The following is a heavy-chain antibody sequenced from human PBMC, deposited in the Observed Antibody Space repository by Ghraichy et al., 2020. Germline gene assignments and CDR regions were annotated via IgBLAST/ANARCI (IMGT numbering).Heavy chain of an antibody. J-gene: IGHJ6*02. CDR3: AKAGGDFWSGYPYYYYGMDV. Sequence: GGSLRLSCAASGFTFSSYAMSWVRQAPGKGLEWVSAISGSGGSTYYADSVKGRFTISRDNSKNTLYLQMNSLRAEDTAVYYCAKAGGDFWSGYPYYYYGMDVGGQGTTVTGSS. D-gene: IGHD3-3*01. CDR2: ISGSGGST. CDR1: GFTFSSYA. V-gene: IGHV3-23*01.